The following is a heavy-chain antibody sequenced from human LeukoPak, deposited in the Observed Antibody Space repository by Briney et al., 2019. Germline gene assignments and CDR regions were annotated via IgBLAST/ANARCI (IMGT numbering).Heavy chain of an antibody. V-gene: IGHV1-2*02. Sequence: GASVKVSCKASGYTFTGYYMHWVRQAPGQGLEWMGWINPNSGGTNYAQKFQGRVTMTRDTSISTAYMELSRLRSDDTAVYYCATVSLYSRGWYRFDYWGQGTLVTVSS. D-gene: IGHD6-19*01. CDR2: INPNSGGT. CDR1: GYTFTGYY. CDR3: ATVSLYSRGWYRFDY. J-gene: IGHJ4*02.